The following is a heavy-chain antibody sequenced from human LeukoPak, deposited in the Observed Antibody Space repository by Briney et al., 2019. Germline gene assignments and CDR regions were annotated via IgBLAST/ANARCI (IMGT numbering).Heavy chain of an antibody. CDR2: IKQDGSEK. CDR3: ASVVATRIPNYFDY. V-gene: IGHV3-7*01. J-gene: IGHJ4*02. Sequence: PGGSLRLSCAASGFTFSSYWMSWVRQAPGKGLEWVANIKQDGSEKYYVDSVKGRFTISRDNAKNSLYLQMNSLRAEDTAVYYCASVVATRIPNYFDYWGQGTLVTVSS. D-gene: IGHD5-12*01. CDR1: GFTFSSYW.